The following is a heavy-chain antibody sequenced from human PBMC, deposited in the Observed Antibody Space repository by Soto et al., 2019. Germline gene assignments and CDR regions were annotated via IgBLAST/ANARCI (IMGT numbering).Heavy chain of an antibody. V-gene: IGHV3-23*01. D-gene: IGHD5-12*01. J-gene: IGHJ4*02. CDR1: GFSLSTYG. CDR3: AKWNGYGDH. Sequence: EVQLLESGGGLVQPGGSLRLSCTASGFSLSTYGVTWVRQAPGKGLEWVSGVSGGSGTTHYADSVKGRFTITTDNSENTAYLQMNSLRFEGTAVYYCAKWNGYGDHWGQGTRVTVS. CDR2: VSGGSGTT.